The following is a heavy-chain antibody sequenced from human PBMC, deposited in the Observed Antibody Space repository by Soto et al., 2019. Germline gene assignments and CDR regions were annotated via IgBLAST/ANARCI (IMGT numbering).Heavy chain of an antibody. CDR3: ARDEDTAMVTPPNYYYYYGMDV. CDR1: GYTFTSYA. Sequence: ASVKVSCKASGYTFTSYAMHWVRQAPGQRLEWMGWINAGNGNTKYSQKFQGRVTITRDTSASTAYMELSSLRSEDTAVYYCARDEDTAMVTPPNYYYYYGMDVWGQGTTVTVS. CDR2: INAGNGNT. J-gene: IGHJ6*02. D-gene: IGHD5-18*01. V-gene: IGHV1-3*01.